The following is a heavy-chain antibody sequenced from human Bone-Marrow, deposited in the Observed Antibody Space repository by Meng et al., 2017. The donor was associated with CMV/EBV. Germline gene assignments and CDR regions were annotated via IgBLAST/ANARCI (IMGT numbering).Heavy chain of an antibody. CDR3: ARKLGYCSSTSCYGGYFDY. D-gene: IGHD2-2*01. CDR1: GGSISSSRYY. CDR2: IYYSGST. J-gene: IGHJ4*02. V-gene: IGHV4-39*07. Sequence: SETLSLTCTVSGGSISSSRYYWGWIRQPPGKGLEWIGSIYYSGSTYYNPSLKSRVTISVDTSKNQFSLKLSSVTAADTAVYYCARKLGYCSSTSCYGGYFDYWGQGTLVTVSS.